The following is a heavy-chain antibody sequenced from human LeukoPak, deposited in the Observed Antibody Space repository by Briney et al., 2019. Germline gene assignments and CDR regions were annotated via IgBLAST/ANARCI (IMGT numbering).Heavy chain of an antibody. V-gene: IGHV1-18*01. CDR3: ARDPSNTSGNYPYFDY. J-gene: IGHJ4*02. CDR1: GYTLTRHR. D-gene: IGHD3-22*01. CDR2: ICAYNGDT. Sequence: ASVKVSFRDSGYTLTRHRISWVRQAPAHWLEWMGCICAYNGDTKYAQNFQGRVTITTDTSTSTAYMELRSRRSDDTAVCYCARDPSNTSGNYPYFDYWGQGTLVTVSS.